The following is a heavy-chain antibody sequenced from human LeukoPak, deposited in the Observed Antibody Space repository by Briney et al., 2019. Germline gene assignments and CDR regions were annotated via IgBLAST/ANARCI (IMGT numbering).Heavy chain of an antibody. CDR2: VYSSGST. V-gene: IGHV4-4*07. CDR3: ARVGSGYDFFDY. Sequence: SEALSLTCTVSGGAISGYYWSWIRQPAGKGLEWLGRVYSSGSTKYNPSLESRVTMSVDTSKNQFSLKLNFVTAADTAVYYCARVGSGYDFFDYWGQGTLVTVSS. J-gene: IGHJ4*02. CDR1: GGAISGYY. D-gene: IGHD3/OR15-3a*01.